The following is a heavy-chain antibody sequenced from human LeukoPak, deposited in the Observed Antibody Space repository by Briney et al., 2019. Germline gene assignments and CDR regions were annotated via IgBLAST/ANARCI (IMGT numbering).Heavy chain of an antibody. CDR2: ISNSGATI. Sequence: GGSLRLSCAASGFTFSSYWMHWVRQAPGKGLEWVSYISNSGATIYYADSVKGRFTISRDNAKSSLFLQMNSLRAEDTGVYYCARATFSSSGHSYWGQGTLVTVSS. D-gene: IGHD6-13*01. CDR1: GFTFSSYW. V-gene: IGHV3-48*04. CDR3: ARATFSSSGHSY. J-gene: IGHJ4*02.